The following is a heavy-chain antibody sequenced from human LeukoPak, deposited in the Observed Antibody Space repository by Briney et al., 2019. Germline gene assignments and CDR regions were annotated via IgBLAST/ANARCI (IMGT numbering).Heavy chain of an antibody. D-gene: IGHD3-9*01. Sequence: PGGSLRLSCAASGFTFSSYGMHWVRQAPGKGLEWVAVIWYDGSNKYYADSAKGRFTISRDNSKNTLYLQMNSLRAEDTAVYYCARDFSSYDILTGHLDYWGQGTLVTVSS. J-gene: IGHJ4*02. CDR3: ARDFSSYDILTGHLDY. CDR2: IWYDGSNK. V-gene: IGHV3-33*01. CDR1: GFTFSSYG.